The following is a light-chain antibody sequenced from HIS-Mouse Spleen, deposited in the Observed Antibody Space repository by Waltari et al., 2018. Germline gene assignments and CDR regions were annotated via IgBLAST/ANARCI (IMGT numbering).Light chain of an antibody. CDR1: QSISSY. Sequence: DIQMTQSPSSLSASVGDRVTITCRASQSISSYLNWYQQKPGKAPKLLIYAASSLKSVVPSRFSGSGSGKDFTLTISSLQPEDFATYYCQQSYSTPRTFGQGTKVEIK. V-gene: IGKV1-39*01. J-gene: IGKJ1*01. CDR3: QQSYSTPRT. CDR2: AAS.